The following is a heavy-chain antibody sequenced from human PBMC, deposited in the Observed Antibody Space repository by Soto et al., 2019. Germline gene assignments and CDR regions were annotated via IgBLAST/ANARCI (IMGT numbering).Heavy chain of an antibody. CDR1: GFTFSSHA. CDR3: TRDPQPYSSSWYDVYYYYYYMDV. Sequence: GGSLRLSCAASGFTFSSHAMSWVRQAPGRGLEWVSAISDNGATTYYADAVKGRFTISRDNSKNTLSLQMNSLRAEDTAVYYCTRDPQPYSSSWYDVYYYYYYMDVWGKGTTVTVSS. D-gene: IGHD6-13*01. CDR2: ISDNGATT. V-gene: IGHV3-23*01. J-gene: IGHJ6*03.